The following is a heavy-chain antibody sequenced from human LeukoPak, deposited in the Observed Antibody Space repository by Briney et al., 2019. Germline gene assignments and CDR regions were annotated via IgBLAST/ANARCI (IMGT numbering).Heavy chain of an antibody. D-gene: IGHD6-19*01. CDR3: AKDGLTVQWLESYYFDY. CDR2: ISGSGGST. CDR1: GFTFSSYA. V-gene: IGHV3-23*01. Sequence: GGSLRLSCAASGFTFSSYAMSWVRQAPGKGLEWVSAISGSGGSTYYADSVRGRFTISRDNSKNTLYLQMNSLRAEDTAVYYCAKDGLTVQWLESYYFDYWGQGTLVTVSS. J-gene: IGHJ4*02.